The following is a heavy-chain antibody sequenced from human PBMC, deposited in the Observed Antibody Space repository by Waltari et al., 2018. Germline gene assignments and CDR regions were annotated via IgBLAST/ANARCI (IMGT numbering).Heavy chain of an antibody. CDR3: LYCSSTSCPLGDY. V-gene: IGHV1-69*13. D-gene: IGHD2-2*01. J-gene: IGHJ4*02. CDR2: INPIFGTA. Sequence: QVQLVQSGAEVKKPGSSVKVSSKASGGTFSSYAISWVRQAPGQGLEWMGRINPIFGTANYAQKFQGRVTITADKSTSTAYMELSSLRSEDTAVYYCLYCSSTSCPLGDYWGQGTLVTVSS. CDR1: GGTFSSYA.